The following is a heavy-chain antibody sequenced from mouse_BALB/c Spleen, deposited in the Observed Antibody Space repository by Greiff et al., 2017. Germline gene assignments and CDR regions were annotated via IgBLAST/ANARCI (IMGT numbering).Heavy chain of an antibody. D-gene: IGHD2-1*01. J-gene: IGHJ4*01. Sequence: QVQLQQPGAELVRPGASVKLSCKASGYTFTSYWINWVKQRPGQGLEWIGNIYPSDSYTNYNQKFKDKATLTVDKSSSTAYMQLSSPTSEDSAVYYCTRSRGNTYYYAMDYWGQGASVTVSS. V-gene: IGHV1-69*02. CDR1: GYTFTSYW. CDR3: TRSRGNTYYYAMDY. CDR2: IYPSDSYT.